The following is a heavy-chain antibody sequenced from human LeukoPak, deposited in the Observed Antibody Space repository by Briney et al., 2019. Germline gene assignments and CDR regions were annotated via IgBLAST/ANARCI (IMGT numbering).Heavy chain of an antibody. J-gene: IGHJ4*02. Sequence: SQTLPLTCAISGDSVSSNSAAWNWIRQSPSRGLEWLGRTYYRSKWYNDYAVSVKSRITNNPDTSKNQFSLQLNSVTPEDTAVYYCARGISTDSSGYYLIGGFDYWGQGTLVTVSS. CDR2: TYYRSKWYN. CDR3: ARGISTDSSGYYLIGGFDY. CDR1: GDSVSSNSAA. D-gene: IGHD3-22*01. V-gene: IGHV6-1*01.